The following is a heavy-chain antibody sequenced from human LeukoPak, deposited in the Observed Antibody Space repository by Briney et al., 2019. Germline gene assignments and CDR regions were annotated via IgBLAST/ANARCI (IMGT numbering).Heavy chain of an antibody. J-gene: IGHJ4*02. V-gene: IGHV1-24*01. CDR3: ATDMVGYCGDVTYYSEAY. D-gene: IGHD3-22*01. CDR1: GYSLTALS. Sequence: VASVKVSCKVSGYSLTALSMHWVRQAPGKGLEWMGGFDPEVGKTMYAEKLDGRLTVTDDTSTDTAYMQLSSLRLEDTAVYYCATDMVGYCGDVTYYSEAYWGQGTLVTVSS. CDR2: FDPEVGKT.